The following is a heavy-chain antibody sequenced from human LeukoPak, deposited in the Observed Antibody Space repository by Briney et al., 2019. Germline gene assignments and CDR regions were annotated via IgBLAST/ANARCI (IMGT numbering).Heavy chain of an antibody. Sequence: SVKVSCKASGGTFSSYAISWVRQAPGQGLEWMGRIIPILGIANYAQKFQGRVTITADKSTSTAYMELSSLRSEDTAVYYCARVGSTIFGVVKHTNWGQGTLVTVSS. V-gene: IGHV1-69*04. CDR3: ARVGSTIFGVVKHTN. D-gene: IGHD3-3*01. CDR1: GGTFSSYA. CDR2: IIPILGIA. J-gene: IGHJ4*02.